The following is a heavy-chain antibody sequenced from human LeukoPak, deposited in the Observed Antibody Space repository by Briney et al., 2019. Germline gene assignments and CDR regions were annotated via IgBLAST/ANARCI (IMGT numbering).Heavy chain of an antibody. CDR1: GFTFSSYS. CDR3: ARGRRYDFWSGYYTDMAYYYMDV. CDR2: ISSSSSYI. V-gene: IGHV3-21*01. D-gene: IGHD3-3*01. J-gene: IGHJ6*03. Sequence: GGSLRLSCAASGFTFSSYSINWVRQAPGKGLEWVSSISSSSSYIYYADSVKGRFTISRDNAKNSLYLQMNSLRAEDTAVYYCARGRRYDFWSGYYTDMAYYYMDVWGKGTTVTVSS.